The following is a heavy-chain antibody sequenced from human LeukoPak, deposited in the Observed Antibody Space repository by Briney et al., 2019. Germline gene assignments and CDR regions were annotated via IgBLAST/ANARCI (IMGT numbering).Heavy chain of an antibody. V-gene: IGHV1-2*02. J-gene: IGHJ4*02. CDR3: ARDQYCSGSSCYPYFQH. CDR1: GYTFNAYY. CDR2: INPDSGGT. D-gene: IGHD2-2*01. Sequence: GASVTVSFTASGYTFNAYYMHWVRQAPGQGLEWMGWINPDSGGTNYAQKFQGRVTMTKDTSIITAYLGLSRLRSDDTAVYYCARDQYCSGSSCYPYFQHWGQGTLVTVSS.